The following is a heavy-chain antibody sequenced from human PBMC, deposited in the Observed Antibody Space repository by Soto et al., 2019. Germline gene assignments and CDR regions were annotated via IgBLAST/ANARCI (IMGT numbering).Heavy chain of an antibody. CDR2: INHSGST. CDR3: ARGGRVATIYYFDY. CDR1: GGSFSGYY. V-gene: IGHV4-34*01. J-gene: IGHJ4*02. D-gene: IGHD5-12*01. Sequence: SETLSLTCAVYGGSFSGYYWSWIRQPPGKGLEWIGEINHSGSTNYNPSLKSRVTISVDTSKNQFSLKLSSVTAADTAVYYCARGGRVATIYYFDYWGQGTLVTVSS.